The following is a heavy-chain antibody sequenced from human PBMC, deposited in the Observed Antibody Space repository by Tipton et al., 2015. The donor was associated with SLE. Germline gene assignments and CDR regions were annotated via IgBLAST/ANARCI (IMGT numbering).Heavy chain of an antibody. V-gene: IGHV3-23*01. CDR2: ISGSGGNT. J-gene: IGHJ2*01. CDR1: GFTFSNFA. CDR3: AKGRNSDWYFDV. Sequence: SLRLSCAASGFTFSNFAMNWVRQSPGKGLEWVSAISGSGGNTYYADSVRGRFTVSRDNSKNTLFLQMNSLRAEDTAVYYCAKGRNSDWYFDVWGRGTLVTVSS. D-gene: IGHD1-14*01.